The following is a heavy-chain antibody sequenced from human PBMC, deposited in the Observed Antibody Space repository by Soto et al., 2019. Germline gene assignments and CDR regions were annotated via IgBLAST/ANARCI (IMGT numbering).Heavy chain of an antibody. V-gene: IGHV4-59*01. Sequence: SETLSLTCTVSGGSISSYYWSWIRQPPGKGLEWIGYIYYSGSTNYNPSLKSRVTISVDTSKNQFSLKLSSVTAADTAVYYCARATTIFGVVMSLGMDVCGQGTTVTVS. CDR3: ARATTIFGVVMSLGMDV. CDR2: IYYSGST. D-gene: IGHD3-3*01. CDR1: GGSISSYY. J-gene: IGHJ6*02.